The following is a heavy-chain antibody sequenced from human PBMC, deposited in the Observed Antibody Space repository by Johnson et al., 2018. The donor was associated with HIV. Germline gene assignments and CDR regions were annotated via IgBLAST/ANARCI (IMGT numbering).Heavy chain of an antibody. D-gene: IGHD3-10*01. CDR3: ARGGVGQDGFDI. V-gene: IGHV3-30*04. J-gene: IGHJ3*02. CDR1: GFTFSSFA. Sequence: QVQLVESGGGVVQPGRSLRLSCAASGFTFSSFAMHWVRQTPGNGLEWVSIISSSGSNKYYADSVKGRFTISRDNSKNTLYLQMNTLRAEDTAVYYCARGGVGQDGFDIRGLGTRVTVSS. CDR2: ISSSGSNK.